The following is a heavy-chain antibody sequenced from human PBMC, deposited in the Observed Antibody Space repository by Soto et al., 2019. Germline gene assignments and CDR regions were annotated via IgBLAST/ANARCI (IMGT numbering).Heavy chain of an antibody. CDR2: INSDGNST. J-gene: IGHJ4*02. D-gene: IGHD1-7*01. Sequence: PGGSLRLSCAASGFTFSPFWMHWVRQVPGKGPVWVSRINSDGNSTSYADSVKGRFTISRDNAKNTLYLQMNSLRAEDTAVYYCARGTNPFDYWGQATLVTRSS. CDR3: ARGTNPFDY. CDR1: GFTFSPFW. V-gene: IGHV3-74*01.